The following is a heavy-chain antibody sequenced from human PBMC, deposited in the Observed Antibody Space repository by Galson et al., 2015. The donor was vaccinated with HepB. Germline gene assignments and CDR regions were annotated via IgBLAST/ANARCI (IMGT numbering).Heavy chain of an antibody. CDR1: GGSFSGYY. J-gene: IGHJ4*02. D-gene: IGHD6-19*01. CDR2: INHSGST. V-gene: IGHV4-34*01. CDR3: AGEGYSSGWYPVLDY. Sequence: ETLSLTCAVYGGSFSGYYWSWLRQPPGKGLEWIGEINHSGSTNYNPSLKSRVTISVDTSKNQFSLKLSSVTAADTAVYYCAGEGYSSGWYPVLDYWGQGTLVTVSS.